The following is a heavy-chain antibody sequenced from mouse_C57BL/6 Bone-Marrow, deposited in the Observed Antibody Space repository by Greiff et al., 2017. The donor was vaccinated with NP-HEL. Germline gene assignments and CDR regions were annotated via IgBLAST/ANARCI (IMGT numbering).Heavy chain of an antibody. J-gene: IGHJ1*03. CDR2: ISSGSSTI. D-gene: IGHD2-5*01. CDR3: ARYSNWYFDV. CDR1: GFTFSDYG. V-gene: IGHV5-17*01. Sequence: EVQLVESGGGLVKPGGSLKLSCAASGFTFSDYGMHWVRQAPEKGLEWVAYISSGSSTIYYADTVKGRFTISRDNAKNTLFLQMTSLRSEDTAMYYCARYSNWYFDVWGTGTTVTVSS.